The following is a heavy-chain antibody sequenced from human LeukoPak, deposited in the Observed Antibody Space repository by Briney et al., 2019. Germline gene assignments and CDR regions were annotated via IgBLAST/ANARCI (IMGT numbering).Heavy chain of an antibody. J-gene: IGHJ5*02. V-gene: IGHV4-38-2*02. CDR1: GYSISSGYY. D-gene: IGHD2-2*01. CDR2: IYHSGST. Sequence: SETLSLTCTVSGYSISSGYYWGWIRQPPGKGLEWIGSIYHSGSTYYNPSLKSRVTISVDTSKNQFSLKLSSVTAADTAVYYCMREKCGTATCYAARWVDPWGQGTLVSVSS. CDR3: MREKCGTATCYAARWVDP.